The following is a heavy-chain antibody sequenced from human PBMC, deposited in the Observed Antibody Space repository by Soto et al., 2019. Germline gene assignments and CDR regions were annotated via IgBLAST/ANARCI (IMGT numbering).Heavy chain of an antibody. CDR1: GGSISSGGYY. CDR2: IYYSGST. Sequence: TLSLTGTVSGGSISSGGYYWSWIRQHPGKGLEWIGYIYYSGSTYYNPSLKSRVTISVDTSKNQFSLKLSSVTAADTAVYYCARDRRYYDSSSYYFYFDYWGQGTLVTVSS. J-gene: IGHJ4*02. D-gene: IGHD3-22*01. CDR3: ARDRRYYDSSSYYFYFDY. V-gene: IGHV4-31*03.